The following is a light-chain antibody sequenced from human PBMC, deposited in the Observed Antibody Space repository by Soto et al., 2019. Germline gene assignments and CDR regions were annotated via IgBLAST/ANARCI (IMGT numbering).Light chain of an antibody. CDR3: AAWDDSLNGLYV. V-gene: IGLV1-47*01. CDR1: SSNIGSNY. J-gene: IGLJ1*01. Sequence: QSVLTQPPSASGTPGQRVTISCSGSSSNIGSNYVYWYQQLPGTAPKLLIYRNNQRPSGVPDRFSGSKSGTSASLAISGLRSEDGTDYYCAAWDDSLNGLYVFGTGTKLTVL. CDR2: RNN.